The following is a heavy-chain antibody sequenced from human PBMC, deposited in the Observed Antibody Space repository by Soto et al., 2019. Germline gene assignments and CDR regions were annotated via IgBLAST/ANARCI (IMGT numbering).Heavy chain of an antibody. J-gene: IGHJ4*02. D-gene: IGHD5-12*01. V-gene: IGHV1-69*02. Sequence: QVQLVQSGAEVKKPGSSVKVSCKASGGTFSSYTISWVRQAPGQGLEWMGRIIPILGIANYAQKFQGRVTITADKSTSTAYMELSSLRSEDTAVYYCATAQDIVATTTGYYFDYWGQGTLVTVSS. CDR2: IIPILGIA. CDR1: GGTFSSYT. CDR3: ATAQDIVATTTGYYFDY.